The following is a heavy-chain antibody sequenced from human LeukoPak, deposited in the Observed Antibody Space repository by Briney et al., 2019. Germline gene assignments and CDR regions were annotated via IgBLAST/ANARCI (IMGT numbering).Heavy chain of an antibody. CDR3: ARENDAFDI. V-gene: IGHV4-61*01. CDR1: GGSVNSGSYY. J-gene: IGHJ3*02. Sequence: SETLSLTCTVSGGSVNSGSYYWNWIRQPPGKGLEWIGYIYYSGSTNYNPSLKSRVTISVDTSKNQFSLKLSSVTTADTAVYYCARENDAFDIWGQGTMVTVSS. CDR2: IYYSGST.